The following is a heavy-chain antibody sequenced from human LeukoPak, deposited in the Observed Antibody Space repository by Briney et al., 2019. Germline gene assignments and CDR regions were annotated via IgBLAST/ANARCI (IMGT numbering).Heavy chain of an antibody. CDR1: GYTFTGYY. J-gene: IGHJ3*02. D-gene: IGHD2-2*02. CDR3: AREADDCSSTSCYRGLNAFDI. V-gene: IGHV1-2*02. Sequence: ASVKVSCKASGYTFTGYYMHWVRQAPGQGLEWMGWINPNSGGTNYAQKFQGRVTMTRDTSISTAYMELSRLRSDDTAVYYCAREADDCSSTSCYRGLNAFDIWGQGTMVTVSS. CDR2: INPNSGGT.